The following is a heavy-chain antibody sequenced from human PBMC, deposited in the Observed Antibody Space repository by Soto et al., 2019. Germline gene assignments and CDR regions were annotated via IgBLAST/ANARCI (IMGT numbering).Heavy chain of an antibody. CDR2: IYYSGST. D-gene: IGHD6-19*01. CDR3: ARAAEYSSGWYEIFDY. CDR1: GGSISSGDYY. Sequence: SETLSLTCTVSGGSISSGDYYWSWIRQPPGKGLEWIGYIYYSGSTNYNPSLKSRVTISVDTSKNQFSLKLSSVTAADTAVYYCARAAEYSSGWYEIFDYWGQGTLVTVSS. J-gene: IGHJ4*02. V-gene: IGHV4-61*08.